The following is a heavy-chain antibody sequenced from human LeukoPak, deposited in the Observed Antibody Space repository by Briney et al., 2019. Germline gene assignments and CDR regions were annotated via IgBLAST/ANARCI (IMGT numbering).Heavy chain of an antibody. CDR1: GYTFTIYE. V-gene: IGHV1-8*01. CDR2: ISPDTGNT. Sequence: ASVKVSCKASGYTFTIYEFNWVRQAPGQGLECLGYISPDTGNTGYAQKFQGRVTMTRDTSISTTYMELSSLTSEDTAVYYCATASVPGAIEGPFDALDTWGQGTMVTVSS. CDR3: ATASVPGAIEGPFDALDT. J-gene: IGHJ3*02. D-gene: IGHD2-2*02.